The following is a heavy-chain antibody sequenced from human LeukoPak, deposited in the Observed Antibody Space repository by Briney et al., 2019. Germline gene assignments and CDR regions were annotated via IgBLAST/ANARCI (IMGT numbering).Heavy chain of an antibody. J-gene: IGHJ5*02. D-gene: IGHD6-13*01. Sequence: PSDTLSLTCTVSGGSISSYYWSWIRQPPGKGLEWIGYIYYSGSTNYNPSLKSRVTISVDTSKNQFSLKLSSVTAADTAVYYCARVPTTSYSSSWYWFDPWGQGTLVTVSS. CDR2: IYYSGST. V-gene: IGHV4-59*07. CDR1: GGSISSYY. CDR3: ARVPTTSYSSSWYWFDP.